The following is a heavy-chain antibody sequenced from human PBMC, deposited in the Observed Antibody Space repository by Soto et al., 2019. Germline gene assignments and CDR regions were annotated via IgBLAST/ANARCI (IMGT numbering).Heavy chain of an antibody. CDR1: GGTFSSYA. V-gene: IGHV1-69*01. Sequence: QVQLVQSGAEVKKPGSSVKVSCKASGGTFSSYAISWVRQAPGQGLEWMGGIIPIFGTANYAQKFQGRVTITADEFTSTAYMELSSLRSEDTAVYYCARDGGASYYDSSGYAGVDYWGQGTLVTVSS. CDR3: ARDGGASYYDSSGYAGVDY. D-gene: IGHD3-22*01. J-gene: IGHJ4*02. CDR2: IIPIFGTA.